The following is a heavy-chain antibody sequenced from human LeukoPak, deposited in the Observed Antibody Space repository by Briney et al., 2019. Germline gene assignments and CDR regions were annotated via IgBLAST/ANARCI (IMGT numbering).Heavy chain of an antibody. CDR3: ARRSECTGGDGDI. CDR1: GGSISSYY. D-gene: IGHD7-27*01. CDR2: IYYSGST. V-gene: IGHV4-59*08. J-gene: IGHJ3*02. Sequence: SETLSLTCTVSGGSISSYYWSWIRQPPGKGLEWIGYIYYSGSTNYNPSLKSRVTISVDTSKNQFSLKLRSVTAADTAVFYCARRSECTGGDGDIWGQGTIVTVSS.